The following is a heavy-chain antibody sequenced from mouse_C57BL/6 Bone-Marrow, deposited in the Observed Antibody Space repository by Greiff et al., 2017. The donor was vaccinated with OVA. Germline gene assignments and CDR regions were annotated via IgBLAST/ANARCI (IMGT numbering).Heavy chain of an antibody. J-gene: IGHJ2*01. CDR1: GYTFTSYW. V-gene: IGHV1-64*01. CDR3: AIFITTVVAEGDY. Sequence: QVQLQQPGAELVKPGASVKLSCKASGYTFTSYWMHWVKQRPGQGLEWIGMIHPNSGSTNYNEKFKSKATLTVDKSSSTAYMQLSSLTSEDSAVYYCAIFITTVVAEGDYWGKGTTLTVSS. CDR2: IHPNSGST. D-gene: IGHD1-1*01.